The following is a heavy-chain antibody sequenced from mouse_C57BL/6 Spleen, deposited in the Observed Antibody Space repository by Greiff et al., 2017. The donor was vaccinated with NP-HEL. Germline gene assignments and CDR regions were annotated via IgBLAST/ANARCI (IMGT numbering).Heavy chain of an antibody. CDR2: IHPSDSDT. Sequence: QVQLKQPGAELVKPGASVKVSCKASGYTFTSYWMHWVKQRPGQGLEWIGRIHPSDSDTNYNQKFKGKATLTVDKSSSTAYMQLSSLTSEDSAVYYCAIYYYGSSGFAYWGQGTLVTVSA. V-gene: IGHV1-74*01. CDR1: GYTFTSYW. CDR3: AIYYYGSSGFAY. D-gene: IGHD1-1*01. J-gene: IGHJ3*01.